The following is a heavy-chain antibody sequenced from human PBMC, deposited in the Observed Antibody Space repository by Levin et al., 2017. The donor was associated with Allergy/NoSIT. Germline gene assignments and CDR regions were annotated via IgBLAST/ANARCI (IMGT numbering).Heavy chain of an antibody. Sequence: GSLRLSCAVYGGSFSGYYWSWIRQPPGKGLEWIGEINHSGSTNYNPSLKSRVTISVDTSKNQFSLKLSSVTAADTAVYYCARRYGWFDPWGQGTLVTVSS. J-gene: IGHJ5*02. CDR1: GGSFSGYY. V-gene: IGHV4-34*01. CDR3: ARRYGWFDP. D-gene: IGHD1-1*01. CDR2: INHSGST.